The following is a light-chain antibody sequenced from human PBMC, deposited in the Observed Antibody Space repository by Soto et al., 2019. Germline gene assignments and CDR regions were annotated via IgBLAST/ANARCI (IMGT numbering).Light chain of an antibody. CDR1: SSDVGNYKL. CDR2: EVT. J-gene: IGLJ1*01. Sequence: QSALTQPASVSGSPGQSITISCTGTSSDVGNYKLVSWYRLHPGKAPKLMIYEVTKRPSGISNRFSGSKSGNTASLTISRLQAEDEADYHCCSFAGNGTYVFGTGTKVTVL. CDR3: CSFAGNGTYV. V-gene: IGLV2-23*02.